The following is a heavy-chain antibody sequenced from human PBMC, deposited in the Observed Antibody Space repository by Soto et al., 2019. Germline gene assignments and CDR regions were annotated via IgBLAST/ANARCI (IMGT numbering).Heavy chain of an antibody. CDR3: SRFIMVGGWFDPNYYHGMDV. CDR2: ISGYNGNT. CDR1: GYTFSNYG. Sequence: ASVKVSCKTSGYTFSNYGINWVRQAPGQGLEWMGWISGYNGNTNYAQTVQGRVTMTTDTSTGTVYMELRSLKSDDTAIYYCSRFIMVGGWFDPNYYHGMDVWGQGATVTVSS. D-gene: IGHD6-19*01. V-gene: IGHV1-18*01. J-gene: IGHJ6*02.